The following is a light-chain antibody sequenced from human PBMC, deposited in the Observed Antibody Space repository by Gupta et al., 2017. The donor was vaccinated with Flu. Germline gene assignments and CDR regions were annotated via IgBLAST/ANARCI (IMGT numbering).Light chain of an antibody. V-gene: IGLV3-19*01. Sequence: SSELTQDPAVSVALGQTVRITCQGESLRSNYASWYQQKPGQAPIRVIYAKGNRTAGSPDRFSGSNSGNTASLTITGTQAEDEADYYCNSRNGDQWVFGGGTKLTVL. CDR2: AKG. CDR3: NSRNGDQWV. J-gene: IGLJ3*02. CDR1: SLRSNY.